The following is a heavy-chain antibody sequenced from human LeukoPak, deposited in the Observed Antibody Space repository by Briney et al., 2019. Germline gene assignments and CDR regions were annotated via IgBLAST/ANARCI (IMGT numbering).Heavy chain of an antibody. Sequence: ASVKVSCKASGYTFTSYDINWVRQATGQGLEWMGWMNPNSGGTNYAQKFQGRVTMTRDTSISTAYMELSRLRSDDTAVYYCARVREIGSGSYSFDYWGQGTLVTVSS. J-gene: IGHJ4*02. V-gene: IGHV1-2*02. CDR2: MNPNSGGT. D-gene: IGHD3-10*01. CDR3: ARVREIGSGSYSFDY. CDR1: GYTFTSYD.